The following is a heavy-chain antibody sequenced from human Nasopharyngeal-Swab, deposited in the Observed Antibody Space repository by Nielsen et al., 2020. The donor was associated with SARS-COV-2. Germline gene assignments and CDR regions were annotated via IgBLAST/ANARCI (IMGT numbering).Heavy chain of an antibody. D-gene: IGHD6-25*01. CDR1: GFTFSSYE. J-gene: IGHJ6*03. CDR3: ARGGGSPLYYYYYYMDV. CDR2: INWNGGST. V-gene: IGHV3-20*01. Sequence: GGSLRLSCAASGFTFSSYEMNWVRQAPGKGLEWVSGINWNGGSTGYADSVKGRFTISRDNAKNSLYLQMNSLRAEDTALYHCARGGGSPLYYYYYYMDVWGKGTTVTVSS.